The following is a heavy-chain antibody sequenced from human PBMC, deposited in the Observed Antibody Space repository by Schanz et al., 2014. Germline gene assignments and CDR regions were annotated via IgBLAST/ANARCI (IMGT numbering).Heavy chain of an antibody. D-gene: IGHD3-10*01. J-gene: IGHJ6*02. Sequence: QVQLVQSGAEVKKPGSSMKVSCKASGGTFSTYPINWLRQAPGQGLEWMGRIIPILGIANYAQKFQGRVSITADTSTNTAYMELSSLTSEDTAVYYCARAKRFGDMDVWGQGTTVTVSS. V-gene: IGHV1-69*02. CDR3: ARAKRFGDMDV. CDR1: GGTFSTYP. CDR2: IIPILGIA.